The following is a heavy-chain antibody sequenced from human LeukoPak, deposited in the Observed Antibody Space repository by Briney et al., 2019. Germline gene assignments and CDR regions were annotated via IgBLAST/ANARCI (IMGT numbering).Heavy chain of an antibody. V-gene: IGHV3-30*02. D-gene: IGHD6-19*01. CDR3: AKVDSGWYGY. CDR1: GFTFSSYG. CDR2: IRYDGSIK. Sequence: TGGSLRLSCAASGFTFSSYGMHWVRQAPGKGLEWVAFIRYDGSIKDYADSVKGRFTISRDNSKNTLYLQMNSLRAEDTAVYYCAKVDSGWYGYWGQGTLVTVSS. J-gene: IGHJ4*02.